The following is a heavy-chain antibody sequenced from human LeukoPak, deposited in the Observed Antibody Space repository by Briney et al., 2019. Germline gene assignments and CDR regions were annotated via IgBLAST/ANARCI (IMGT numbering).Heavy chain of an antibody. D-gene: IGHD6-19*01. Sequence: PGGSLRLSCAASGFTFTSYGISWVRQAPGQGLEWMGWISAYNGNTNYAQKLQGRVTMTTDTSTSTAYMELRSLRSDDTAVYYCARDGSGGWHPFDYWGQGTLVTVSS. J-gene: IGHJ4*02. CDR1: GFTFTSYG. V-gene: IGHV1-18*01. CDR3: ARDGSGGWHPFDY. CDR2: ISAYNGNT.